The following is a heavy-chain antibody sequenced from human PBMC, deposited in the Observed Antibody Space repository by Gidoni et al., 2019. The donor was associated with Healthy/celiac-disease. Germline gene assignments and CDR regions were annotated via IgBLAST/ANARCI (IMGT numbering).Heavy chain of an antibody. CDR3: ARIQLWLLT. J-gene: IGHJ4*02. D-gene: IGHD5-18*01. CDR2: IYYSGST. Sequence: QLQLQESGPGLVKPSETLSLTCTVSGGSISSSSYYWGWLRQPPGKGLEWIGSIYYSGSTYYNPSLKSRVTISVDTSKNQFSLKLSSVTAADTAVYYCARIQLWLLTWGQGTLVTVSS. CDR1: GGSISSSSYY. V-gene: IGHV4-39*01.